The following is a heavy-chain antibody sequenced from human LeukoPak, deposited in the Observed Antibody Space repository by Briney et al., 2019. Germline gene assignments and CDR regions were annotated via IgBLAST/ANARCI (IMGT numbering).Heavy chain of an antibody. Sequence: PGGSLRLSCAAPGFTFSSDWMPSVPHAPGKGLVWVSRINSDGRSTSYAESVKGRFTSSREHAKSTLYVQMNSLRAADTAVYYCAKGLPYTGYDSSFDPWGQGTLVTVSS. CDR2: INSDGRST. D-gene: IGHD5-12*01. CDR1: GFTFSSDW. V-gene: IGHV3-74*01. J-gene: IGHJ5*02. CDR3: AKGLPYTGYDSSFDP.